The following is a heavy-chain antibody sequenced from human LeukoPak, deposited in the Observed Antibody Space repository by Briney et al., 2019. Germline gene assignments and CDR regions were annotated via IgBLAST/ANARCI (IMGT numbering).Heavy chain of an antibody. D-gene: IGHD6-25*01. CDR1: GFTFSDHY. CDR3: PRDDEIPPADRQGYYYYYMDV. CDR2: TRDKANNYTT. V-gene: IGHV3-72*01. Sequence: GRSLRLSCAASGFTFSDHYMDWVRQAPGKGLEWVGRTRDKANNYTTESAASVKGRFTISRDDSKNSLYLQMNSLKTQDPTVYYCPRDDEIPPADRQGYYYYYMDVWGKGTTVTVSS. J-gene: IGHJ6*03.